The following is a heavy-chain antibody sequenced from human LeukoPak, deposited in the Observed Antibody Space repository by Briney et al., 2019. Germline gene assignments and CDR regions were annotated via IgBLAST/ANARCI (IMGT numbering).Heavy chain of an antibody. CDR2: IYHSGST. CDR1: GGSISSYY. D-gene: IGHD6-13*01. J-gene: IGHJ5*02. CDR3: ARQAIAATGNWFDP. Sequence: SETLSLTCTVSGGSISSYYWGWIRQPPGKGLEWIGSIYHSGSTYNNPSLKSRVTISVDMSKNQFSLKLTSVTAADTAVYYCARQAIAATGNWFDPWGQGTLVTVSS. V-gene: IGHV4-38-2*02.